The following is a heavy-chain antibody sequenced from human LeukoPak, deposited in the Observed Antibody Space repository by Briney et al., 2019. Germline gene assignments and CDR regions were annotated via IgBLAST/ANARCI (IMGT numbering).Heavy chain of an antibody. Sequence: GGSLRLSCAASGFTFSSSAMHWVRQASGKGLEWVGRIRSKANSYATAYAASVKGRFTISRDDSKNTAYLQMNSLKTEDTAVYYCTRPGIAVAGSDYWGQGTLVTVSS. J-gene: IGHJ4*02. CDR2: IRSKANSYAT. CDR1: GFTFSSSA. D-gene: IGHD6-19*01. CDR3: TRPGIAVAGSDY. V-gene: IGHV3-73*01.